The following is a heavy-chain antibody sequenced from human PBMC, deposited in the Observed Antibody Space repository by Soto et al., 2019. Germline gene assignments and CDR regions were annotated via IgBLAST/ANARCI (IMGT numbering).Heavy chain of an antibody. CDR2: IDPSDSYT. D-gene: IGHD2-15*01. V-gene: IGHV5-10-1*01. CDR3: ARQDGGSCDYNYYGMDV. CDR1: GYSFTSYW. Sequence: GESLKISCKGSGYSFTSYWISWVRQMPGKGLEWMGRIDPSDSYTNYSPSFQGHVTISADKSISTAYLQWSSLKASDTAMYYCARQDGGSCDYNYYGMDVWGQGTTVTVSS. J-gene: IGHJ6*02.